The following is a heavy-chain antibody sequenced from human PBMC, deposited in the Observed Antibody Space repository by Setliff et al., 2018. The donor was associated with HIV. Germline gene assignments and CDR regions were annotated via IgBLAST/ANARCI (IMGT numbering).Heavy chain of an antibody. CDR1: GDSISTSNSY. J-gene: IGHJ6*03. V-gene: IGHV4-39*07. CDR3: ARVPTNPDFYYYYMDV. CDR2: LYYGGTT. Sequence: SETLSLTCTVSGDSISTSNSYWGWVRQPPGKGLEWIGSLYYGGTTYYNPSLKSRVTISVDTSKNQFSLKLSSVTAADTAVYYCARVPTNPDFYYYYMDVWGKGTTVTVSS.